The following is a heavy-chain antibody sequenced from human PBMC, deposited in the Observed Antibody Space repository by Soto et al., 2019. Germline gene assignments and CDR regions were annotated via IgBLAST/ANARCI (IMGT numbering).Heavy chain of an antibody. Sequence: GGSLRLSGAASGFSFSSHSISWVRQAPWKGLGWVSSLSGDTRDTYAADSVKGRFTISRDNSKNTVYLQMISLRAEDTAVYFCAKKCTGSSSTGCFDSWGQGTLVTVSS. CDR1: GFSFSSHS. CDR3: AKKCTGSSSTGCFDS. J-gene: IGHJ4*02. CDR2: LSGDTRDT. V-gene: IGHV3-23*01. D-gene: IGHD6-6*01.